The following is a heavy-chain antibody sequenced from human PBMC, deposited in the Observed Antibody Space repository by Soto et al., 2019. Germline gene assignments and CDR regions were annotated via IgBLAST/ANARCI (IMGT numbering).Heavy chain of an antibody. CDR2: ISSSSSYI. J-gene: IGHJ4*02. V-gene: IGHV3-21*01. Sequence: EVQLVESGGGLVKPGGSLRLSCAASGFTFSSYSMNWVRQAPGKGLEWVSSISSSSSYIYYADSVKGRFTISRDNAKNSLYLQMNSLRAEDTAVYYCASNGGSSIEYCVGYWGQGTLVTVSS. CDR1: GFTFSSYS. CDR3: ASNGGSSIEYCVGY. D-gene: IGHD2-15*01.